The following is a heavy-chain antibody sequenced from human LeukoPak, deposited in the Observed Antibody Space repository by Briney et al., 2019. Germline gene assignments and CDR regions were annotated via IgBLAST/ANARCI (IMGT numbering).Heavy chain of an antibody. V-gene: IGHV1-24*01. CDR3: ATEKFYSGSYRGGDAFDI. CDR2: FDPEDGET. D-gene: IGHD1-26*01. Sequence: ASVKVSCKVSGYTLTELSMHWVRQAPGKGLEWMVGFDPEDGETIYAQKFQGRVTMSEDTSTDTAYMELSSLRSEDTAVYYCATEKFYSGSYRGGDAFDIWGQGTMVTVSS. CDR1: GYTLTELS. J-gene: IGHJ3*02.